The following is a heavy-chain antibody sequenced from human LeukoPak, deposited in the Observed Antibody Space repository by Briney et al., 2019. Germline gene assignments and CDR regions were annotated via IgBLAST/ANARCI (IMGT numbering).Heavy chain of an antibody. CDR2: ISGSGGST. Sequence: PGGSLRLSCAASGLTFSSYAMSSVRQAPGQGLEWVSAISGSGGSTYYADSVKGRFTISRDNSKNTLYLQMNSLRAEDTAVYYCAKRTRYYFDYWGQGTLVTVSS. V-gene: IGHV3-23*01. CDR1: GLTFSSYA. J-gene: IGHJ4*02. D-gene: IGHD1-7*01. CDR3: AKRTRYYFDY.